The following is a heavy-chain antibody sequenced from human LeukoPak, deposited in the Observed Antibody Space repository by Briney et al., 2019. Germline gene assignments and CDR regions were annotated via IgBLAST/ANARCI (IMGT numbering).Heavy chain of an antibody. CDR3: ATLLGHQLWSL. CDR1: GYTLTELS. D-gene: IGHD5-18*01. J-gene: IGHJ4*02. Sequence: ASVTVSCKVSGYTLTELSMHWVRQAPGKGREWMGGFYPEDGETIYAQTFQGRVTMTEDTSTGTAYMELSSLRSEDTAVYYCATLLGHQLWSLWGQGTLVTVSS. CDR2: FYPEDGET. V-gene: IGHV1-24*01.